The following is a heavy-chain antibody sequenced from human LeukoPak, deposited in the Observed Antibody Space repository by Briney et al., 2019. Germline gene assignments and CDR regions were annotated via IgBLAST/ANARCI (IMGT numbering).Heavy chain of an antibody. V-gene: IGHV4-59*12. CDR1: GGSISSYY. CDR3: ARGFLGYSSSWYVFSPTFDY. CDR2: IYYSGST. D-gene: IGHD6-13*01. Sequence: SETLSLTCTVSGGSISSYYWSWIRQPPGKGLEWIGYIYYSGSTNYNPSLKSRVTISVDTSKNQFSLKLSSVTAADTAVYYCARGFLGYSSSWYVFSPTFDYWGQGTLVTVSS. J-gene: IGHJ4*02.